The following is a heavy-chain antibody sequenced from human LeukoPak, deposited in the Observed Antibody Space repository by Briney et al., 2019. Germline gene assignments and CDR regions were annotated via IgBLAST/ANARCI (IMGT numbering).Heavy chain of an antibody. V-gene: IGHV3-30*04. CDR1: GFTFSTYT. D-gene: IGHD5-18*01. CDR2: TSYDGSNK. CDR3: TSPNGGGYSYANYPYY. Sequence: GGSLRLSCAASGFTFSTYTMHWVRQAPGKGLEWVAVTSYDGSNKYYADSVKGRFTISRDNSKNTLYLQMNSLKTEDTAVYYCTSPNGGGYSYANYPYYWGQGTLVTVSS. J-gene: IGHJ4*02.